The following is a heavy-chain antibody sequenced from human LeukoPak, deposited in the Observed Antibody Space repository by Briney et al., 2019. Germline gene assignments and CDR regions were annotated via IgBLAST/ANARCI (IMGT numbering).Heavy chain of an antibody. Sequence: PSETLSLTCTVSGGSISSYYWSWIRQPPGKGLEWIGYIYYSGSTNYNPSLKSRVTISVDTSKNQFSLKLSSVTAADTAVYYCARRRSSSWYPFDIWGQGTMVTVSS. CDR3: ARRRSSSWYPFDI. D-gene: IGHD6-13*01. CDR2: IYYSGST. V-gene: IGHV4-59*01. CDR1: GGSISSYY. J-gene: IGHJ3*02.